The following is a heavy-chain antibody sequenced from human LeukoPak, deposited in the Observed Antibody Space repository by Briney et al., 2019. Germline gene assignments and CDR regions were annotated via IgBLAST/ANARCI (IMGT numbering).Heavy chain of an antibody. CDR3: ARRSAPCGLDY. J-gene: IGHJ4*02. CDR2: ISSGSTTI. V-gene: IGHV3-48*04. Sequence: GGSLRLSCAASGFTFSTYNMNWVRQAPGKGLEWVSYISSGSTTIYYADSVRGRFTISRDNTENTLYLQMNSLRAEDTAFYYCARRSAPCGLDYWGQGTLVTVSS. CDR1: GFTFSTYN. D-gene: IGHD3/OR15-3a*01.